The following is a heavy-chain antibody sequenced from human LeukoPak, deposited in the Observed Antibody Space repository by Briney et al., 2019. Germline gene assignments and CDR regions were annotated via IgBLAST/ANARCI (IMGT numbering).Heavy chain of an antibody. CDR1: GGSISSSSYY. Sequence: SETLSLTCTVSGGSISSSSYYRGWIRQPPGKGLEWIGNIYYSGSTYYNPSLKSRVTISEDTSKNQFSLKLSSVTAADTAVYYCARLNDYGDYVAHWGQGTLVTVSS. V-gene: IGHV4-39*01. CDR3: ARLNDYGDYVAH. J-gene: IGHJ4*02. D-gene: IGHD4-17*01. CDR2: IYYSGST.